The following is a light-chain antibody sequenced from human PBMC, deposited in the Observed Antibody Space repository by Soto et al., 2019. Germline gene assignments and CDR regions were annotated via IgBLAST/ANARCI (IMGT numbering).Light chain of an antibody. Sequence: EIVWTQSPVPLSLSPGERATLSCRASQSVSSYLAWYQQKPGQAPRLLIYGASNRATGIPDRFSGSGSGTDFTLTISRLQPEDFATYYCQQSYSNQWTFGQGTKVDIK. J-gene: IGKJ1*01. V-gene: IGKV3-11*01. CDR3: QQSYSNQWT. CDR2: GAS. CDR1: QSVSSY.